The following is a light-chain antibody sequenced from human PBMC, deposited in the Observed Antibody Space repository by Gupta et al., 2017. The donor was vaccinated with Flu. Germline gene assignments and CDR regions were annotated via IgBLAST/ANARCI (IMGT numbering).Light chain of an antibody. CDR1: QSVSSY. CDR3: QQRSNCPWT. V-gene: IGKV3-11*01. CDR2: DAS. J-gene: IGKJ1*01. Sequence: FVLPQSPATLSLSPGERATLSCRASQSVSSYLAWYQQKPGQAPRLLIYDASNRATGIPARFSGSGSGTDFTLTISSLEPEDFAVYYCQQRSNCPWTFGQGTKLEIK.